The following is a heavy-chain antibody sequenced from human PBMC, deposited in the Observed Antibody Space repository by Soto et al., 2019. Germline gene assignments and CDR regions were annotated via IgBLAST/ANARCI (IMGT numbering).Heavy chain of an antibody. J-gene: IGHJ4*02. V-gene: IGHV1-69*08. Sequence: QVQLVQSGAEVKKPGSSVKVSCKASGGTFSSYTISWVRQAPGQGLEWMGRIIPILGIANYAQKFQGRVTITADKSTSTAYMELSSLRSEDTDVYYCAREVRVAAIDYWGQGTLVTVSS. D-gene: IGHD2-15*01. CDR1: GGTFSSYT. CDR3: AREVRVAAIDY. CDR2: IIPILGIA.